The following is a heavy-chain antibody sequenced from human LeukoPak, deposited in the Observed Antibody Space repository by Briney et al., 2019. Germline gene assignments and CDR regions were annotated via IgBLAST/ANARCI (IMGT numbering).Heavy chain of an antibody. CDR1: GGTFNSYA. V-gene: IGHV1-69*04. CDR2: IIPILGIA. D-gene: IGHD2-21*02. Sequence: ASVKVSCKASGGTFNSYAISWVRQAPGQGLEWMGRIIPILGIANYAQKFQGRVTITADKSTSTAYMELSSLRSEDTAVYYCARPIVVVTAIDYYYYGMDVWGQGTTVTVSS. CDR3: ARPIVVVTAIDYYYYGMDV. J-gene: IGHJ6*02.